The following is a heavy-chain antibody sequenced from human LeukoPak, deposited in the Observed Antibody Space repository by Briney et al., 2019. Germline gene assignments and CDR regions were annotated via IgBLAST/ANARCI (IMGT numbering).Heavy chain of an antibody. J-gene: IGHJ4*02. Sequence: GGSLRLSCAASGFTFSSYWMHWVRQAPGKGLVWVSRINTDGSSTSYADSVKGRFTISRDNAKNTLYLQMNSLRAEDTAVYYCAPSSLTFSNGWYGYWGQGIPVTVSS. CDR3: APSSLTFSNGWYGY. D-gene: IGHD6-19*01. V-gene: IGHV3-74*01. CDR2: INTDGSST. CDR1: GFTFSSYW.